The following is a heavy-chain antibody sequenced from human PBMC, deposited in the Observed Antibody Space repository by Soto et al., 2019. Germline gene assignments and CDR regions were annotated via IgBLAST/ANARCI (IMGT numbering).Heavy chain of an antibody. J-gene: IGHJ6*02. V-gene: IGHV4-31*03. Sequence: QVQLQESGPGLVKPSQTLSLTCTVSGGSISSGGYYWSWIRQHPGKGLEWIGYIYYSGSTYYNPSLRSRCTQSVATSKNQFSLKLSSVTAADTAVYYCARVFGFGGMDVWGQGTTVTVSS. CDR2: IYYSGST. CDR3: ARVFGFGGMDV. CDR1: GGSISSGGYY. D-gene: IGHD3-10*01.